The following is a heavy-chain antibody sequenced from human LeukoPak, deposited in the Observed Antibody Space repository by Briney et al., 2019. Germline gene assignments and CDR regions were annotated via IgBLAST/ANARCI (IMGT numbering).Heavy chain of an antibody. CDR2: ISGSGGST. CDR3: AKDRGGYQPHLSSPNFDY. CDR1: GFTFSSYA. Sequence: GGSLRLSCAASGFTFSSYAMSWVRQAPGKGLEWASAISGSGGSTYYADSVKGRFTISRDNSKNTLYLQMNSLRAEDTAVYYCAKDRGGYQPHLSSPNFDYWGQGTLVTVSS. J-gene: IGHJ4*02. D-gene: IGHD2-2*01. V-gene: IGHV3-23*01.